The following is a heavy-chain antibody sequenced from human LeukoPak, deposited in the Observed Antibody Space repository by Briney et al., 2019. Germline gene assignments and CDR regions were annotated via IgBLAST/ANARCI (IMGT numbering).Heavy chain of an antibody. V-gene: IGHV3-23*01. J-gene: IGHJ4*02. D-gene: IGHD1-1*01. CDR1: GFTFNSYA. CDR3: AKATGTLGN. Sequence: GGSLRLSCAASGFTFNSYAMSWVRQAPGKGLEWVSSISGRGGSTYYADSVKGRFTISRDNSKNTLYLQMNSLTAEDTAMYYCAKATGTLGNWGQGTLVTVSS. CDR2: ISGRGGST.